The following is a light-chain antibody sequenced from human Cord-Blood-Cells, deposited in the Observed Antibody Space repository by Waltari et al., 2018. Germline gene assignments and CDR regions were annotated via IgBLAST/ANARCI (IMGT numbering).Light chain of an antibody. CDR1: QSVSSSY. Sequence: DIVLTQSPGTQSLSPGERATLSCRASQSVSSSYLAWYQQKPGQAPRLLIYGASSRATGIPDRFSGSGSGTDFTLTISRLEPEDFAVYYCQQYGSSFTFGPGTKVDIK. CDR3: QQYGSSFT. CDR2: GAS. J-gene: IGKJ3*01. V-gene: IGKV3-20*01.